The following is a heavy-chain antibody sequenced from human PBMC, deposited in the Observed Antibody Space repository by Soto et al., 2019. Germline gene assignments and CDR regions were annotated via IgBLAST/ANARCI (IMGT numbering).Heavy chain of an antibody. Sequence: QVQLVQSGAELMKPGSSVKVSCRASGDTFSSYTVNWVRQAPGRGLEWMGRSIPVLGTTDYAQKFKGRVKITADKSSNIVYMELSSLRSEDTAVYYCARRRYCGYDCYHKHYYGMDVWGQGTTVTVAS. CDR2: SIPVLGTT. CDR1: GDTFSSYT. D-gene: IGHD2-21*02. J-gene: IGHJ6*02. CDR3: ARRRYCGYDCYHKHYYGMDV. V-gene: IGHV1-69*08.